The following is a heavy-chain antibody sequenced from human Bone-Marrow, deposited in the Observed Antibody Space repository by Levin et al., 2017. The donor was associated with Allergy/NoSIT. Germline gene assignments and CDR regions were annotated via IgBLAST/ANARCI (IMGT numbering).Heavy chain of an antibody. CDR1: GGSISSGDSY. CDR3: ARMPINSLDSSWYYFDY. CDR2: ISYSGST. J-gene: IGHJ4*02. Sequence: PSETLSLTCTVSGGSISSGDSYWSWIRQPPGKGLEWIGYISYSGSTYYTPSLKSRVIISVDTSNNQFYLKMSSVTAADTAVYFCARMPINSLDSSWYYFDYWGQGTLVTVSS. V-gene: IGHV4-30-4*01. D-gene: IGHD6-13*01.